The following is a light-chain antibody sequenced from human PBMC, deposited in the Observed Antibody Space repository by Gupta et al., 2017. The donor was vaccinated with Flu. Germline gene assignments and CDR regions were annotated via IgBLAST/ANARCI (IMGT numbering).Light chain of an antibody. CDR3: SAYTSDDSWV. V-gene: IGLV2-18*02. J-gene: IGLJ3*02. CDR2: EGS. CDR1: SNDVGSDYG. Sequence: TSSCTGTSNDVGSDYGDYWEQQAPGTASELIISEGSRRPAGVPDSISGSKSGNTASRTIYGLQSEDEADYYCSAYTSDDSWVFGGGTKLTVL.